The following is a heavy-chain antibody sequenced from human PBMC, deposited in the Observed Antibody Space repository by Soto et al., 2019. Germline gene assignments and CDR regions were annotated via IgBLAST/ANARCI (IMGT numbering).Heavy chain of an antibody. J-gene: IGHJ4*02. D-gene: IGHD1-1*01. V-gene: IGHV3-15*01. Sequence: GGSLRLSCAASGFTFSNAWMSWVRQAPGKGLEWVGRIKSKTDGGTTDYAAPVKGRFTISRDDSKNTLYLQMNSLKTEDTAVYYCTTNPRKLDGEDYWGQGTLVTVSS. CDR1: GFTFSNAW. CDR2: IKSKTDGGTT. CDR3: TTNPRKLDGEDY.